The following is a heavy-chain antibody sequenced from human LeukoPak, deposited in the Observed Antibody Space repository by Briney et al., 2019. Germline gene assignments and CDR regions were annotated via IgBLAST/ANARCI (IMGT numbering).Heavy chain of an antibody. CDR3: VRSRSTWFGEILAAFDI. Sequence: GGSLRLSCAASGFTFSNSDMHWVRQAPGKGLEWVSAIGVPGDTYYPDSVKGRFTISRENAKNSLYLRMNSLRAGDTAVYYCVRSRSTWFGEILAAFDIWGQGTKVTVSS. V-gene: IGHV3-13*01. D-gene: IGHD3-10*01. J-gene: IGHJ3*02. CDR2: IGVPGDT. CDR1: GFTFSNSD.